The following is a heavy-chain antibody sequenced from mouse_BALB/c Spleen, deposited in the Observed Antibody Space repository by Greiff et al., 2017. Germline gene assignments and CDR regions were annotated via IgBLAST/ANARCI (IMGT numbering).Heavy chain of an antibody. Sequence: EVMLVESGGGLVQPGGSRKLSCAASGFTFSSFGMHWVRQAPEKGLEWVAYISSGSSTIYYADTVKGRFTISRDNPKNTLFLQMTSLRSEDTAMYYCARWGTYGNYVTYWGQGTLVTVSA. J-gene: IGHJ3*01. CDR1: GFTFSSFG. CDR3: ARWGTYGNYVTY. CDR2: ISSGSSTI. V-gene: IGHV5-17*02. D-gene: IGHD2-1*01.